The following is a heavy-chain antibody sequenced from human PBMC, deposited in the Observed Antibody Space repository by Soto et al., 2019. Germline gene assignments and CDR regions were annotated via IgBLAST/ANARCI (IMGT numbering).Heavy chain of an antibody. V-gene: IGHV3-21*01. CDR1: GFTFSSYS. Sequence: EVQLVESGGGLVKPGGSLRLSCAASGFTFSSYSMNWVRQAPGKGLEWVSSISSSSSYIYYADSVKGRFTISRDNAKNSLYLQRNSLRAEDTAVYYCASEGYGGYVGYWGQGTLVTVSS. CDR2: ISSSSSYI. J-gene: IGHJ4*02. CDR3: ASEGYGGYVGY. D-gene: IGHD5-12*01.